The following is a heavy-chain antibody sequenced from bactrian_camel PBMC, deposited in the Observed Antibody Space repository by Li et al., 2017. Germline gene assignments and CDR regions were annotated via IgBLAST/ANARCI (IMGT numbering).Heavy chain of an antibody. J-gene: IGHJ4*01. V-gene: IGHV3S53*01. CDR1: GYVLSRGC. Sequence: HVQLVESGGGSVQAGGSLKLSCLTNGYVLSRGCMAWYRQAQGGEREMVSKMSNDGSTYYTDAEKSRFSISLDAAKKSVDLQMNSLKPSETAVYYCEATGQMMPVEGCRTQGTQVTVS. CDR2: MSNDGST. D-gene: IGHD3*01.